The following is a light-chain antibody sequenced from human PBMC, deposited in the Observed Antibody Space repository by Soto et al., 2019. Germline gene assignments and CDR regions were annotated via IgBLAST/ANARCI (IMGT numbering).Light chain of an antibody. CDR2: EVN. CDR3: SSYAGSSNV. CDR1: SSDVGGYSY. V-gene: IGLV2-8*01. Sequence: QSALTQPPSASGSPGQSVAISCTGTSSDVGGYSYVSWYQQHPGKAPKLMIYEVNKRPSGVPDRFSGSKSGNTASLTVSGLQAEDEADYYRSSYAGSSNVFGTGTKVTV. J-gene: IGLJ1*01.